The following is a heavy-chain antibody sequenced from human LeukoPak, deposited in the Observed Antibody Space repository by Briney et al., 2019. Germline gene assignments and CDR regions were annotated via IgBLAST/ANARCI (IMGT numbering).Heavy chain of an antibody. D-gene: IGHD6-19*01. CDR1: GFTFSSYG. Sequence: GRSLRLSCAASGFTFSSYGMHWVRQAPGKGLEWVAVIWYDGSNKYYADSVKGRFTISRDNSKNTLYLQMNSLRAEDTAVYYCARVGSSGWSEVGYWGQGTLVTVSS. V-gene: IGHV3-33*01. CDR3: ARVGSSGWSEVGY. CDR2: IWYDGSNK. J-gene: IGHJ4*02.